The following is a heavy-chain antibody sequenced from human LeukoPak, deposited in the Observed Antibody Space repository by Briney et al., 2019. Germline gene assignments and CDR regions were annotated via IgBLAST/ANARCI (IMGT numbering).Heavy chain of an antibody. D-gene: IGHD6-19*01. J-gene: IGHJ6*03. CDR2: INTDGSST. CDR3: AKASGISVAGDSYYYMDV. V-gene: IGHV3-74*01. Sequence: GGSLRLSCAASGFTFSNYWMHWVRQAPGKGLVWVSRINTDGSSTSYVDSVKGRFTISRDNSRNTLYLQMNSLRVEDTAVYYCAKASGISVAGDSYYYMDVWGKGTTVTISS. CDR1: GFTFSNYW.